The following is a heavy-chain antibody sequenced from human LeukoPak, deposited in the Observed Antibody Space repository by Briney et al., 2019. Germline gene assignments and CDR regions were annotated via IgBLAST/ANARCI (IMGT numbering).Heavy chain of an antibody. D-gene: IGHD1-26*01. V-gene: IGHV3-11*01. Sequence: PGGSLRLSCAASGFTFSDYYMSWIRQAPGKGLEWVSYISSSGSTIFYADSVRGRFTISRDNSKNTLYLQMNSLRAEDTAVYYCAKHLTPYSRESDGLDVWGQGTTVTVSS. CDR3: AKHLTPYSRESDGLDV. J-gene: IGHJ6*02. CDR1: GFTFSDYY. CDR2: ISSSGSTI.